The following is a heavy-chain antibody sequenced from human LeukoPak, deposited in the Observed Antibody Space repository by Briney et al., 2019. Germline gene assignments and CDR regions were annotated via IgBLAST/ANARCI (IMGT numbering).Heavy chain of an antibody. V-gene: IGHV3-23*01. CDR2: ISGSGGST. D-gene: IGHD3-16*01. CDR3: ARNQQLGGHSYYYYGMDV. Sequence: GGSLRLSCAASGFTFSSYAMSWVRQAPGKGLEWVSAISGSGGSTYCADSVKGRFSISRDNSKNTLYLQMNSLRADDTAIYYCARNQQLGGHSYYYYGMDVWGQGTTVTVSS. CDR1: GFTFSSYA. J-gene: IGHJ6*02.